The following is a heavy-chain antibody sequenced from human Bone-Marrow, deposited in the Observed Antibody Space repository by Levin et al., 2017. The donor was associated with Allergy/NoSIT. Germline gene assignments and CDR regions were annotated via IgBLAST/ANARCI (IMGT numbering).Heavy chain of an antibody. CDR3: ARELIHTKYFDY. CDR2: VWHDGTTT. CDR1: GFTFNTYG. D-gene: IGHD1-1*01. V-gene: IGHV3-33*01. J-gene: IGHJ4*02. Sequence: QTGGSLRLSCAASGFTFNTYGMHWVRLAPGRGLEWVASVWHDGTTTFYAGSVKGRFTISRDNSKSTLYLHMNTLTAEDTAVYYCARELIHTKYFDYWGQGTLVTVSS.